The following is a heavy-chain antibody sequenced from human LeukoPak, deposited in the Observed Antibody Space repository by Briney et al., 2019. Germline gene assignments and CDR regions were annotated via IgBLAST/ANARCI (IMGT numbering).Heavy chain of an antibody. V-gene: IGHV3-30*03. J-gene: IGHJ5*01. CDR2: ISYDGSNQ. CDR1: GFTFNNYG. CDR3: ARDNWVDC. Sequence: PGRSLRLSCAASGFTFNNYGMHWVRQAPGKGLEWVAVISYDGSNQYYADSAKGRFTISRDNAKNSLYLQMNSLKVEDTAIYYCARDNWVDCWGQGTLVTVSS.